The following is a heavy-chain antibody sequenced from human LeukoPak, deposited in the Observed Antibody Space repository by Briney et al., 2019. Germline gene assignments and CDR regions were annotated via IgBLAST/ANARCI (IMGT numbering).Heavy chain of an antibody. J-gene: IGHJ4*02. CDR1: GFTFSNYA. Sequence: GGSLRLSCAASGFTFSNYAMSWVRQAPGKGLEWVSSISSSGGGTYYADSVKGRFTISRDNSKNTLHLQMNSLRAEDTAVFYCAKGYCSTSRCYLNPFDYWGQGTLVAVSS. D-gene: IGHD2-2*01. V-gene: IGHV3-23*01. CDR2: ISSSGGGT. CDR3: AKGYCSTSRCYLNPFDY.